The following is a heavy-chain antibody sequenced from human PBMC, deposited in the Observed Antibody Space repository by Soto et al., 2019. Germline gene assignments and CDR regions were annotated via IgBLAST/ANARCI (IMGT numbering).Heavy chain of an antibody. CDR2: ISGGGGGT. Sequence: EVQLLESGGGLVQPGGSLRLSCAASGFTFSTYAMSWVRQAPGKGLEWLSAISGGGGGTYYADSVRGRFTISRDNSKNPLYLQMNSLRAEDTAVYYCAKYQGWLQLEMGCYGMDVWGQGTTVTVSS. V-gene: IGHV3-23*01. CDR1: GFTFSTYA. D-gene: IGHD1-1*01. J-gene: IGHJ6*02. CDR3: AKYQGWLQLEMGCYGMDV.